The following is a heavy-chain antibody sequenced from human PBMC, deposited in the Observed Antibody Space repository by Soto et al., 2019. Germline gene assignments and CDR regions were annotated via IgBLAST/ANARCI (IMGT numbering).Heavy chain of an antibody. J-gene: IGHJ5*02. D-gene: IGHD3-3*01. CDR3: ARGGRFLEWLLSTRNWFDP. Sequence: SETLSLTCAVYGGSFCGYYRSWIRQPPGKGLEWIGEINHSGSTNYNPSLKSRVTISVDTSKNQFSLKLSSVTAADTAVYYCARGGRFLEWLLSTRNWFDPWGQGTLVTVS. CDR2: INHSGST. V-gene: IGHV4-34*01. CDR1: GGSFCGYY.